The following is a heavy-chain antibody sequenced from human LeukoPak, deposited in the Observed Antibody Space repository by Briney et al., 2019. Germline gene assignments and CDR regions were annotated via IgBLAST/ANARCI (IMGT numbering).Heavy chain of an antibody. V-gene: IGHV4-34*01. CDR3: ARGGSSWYAGGNFDY. Sequence: SETLSFTCAAYGGSFSGYYWSWIRQPPGKGLEWIGEINHSGSTNYNPSLKSRVTISVDTSKNQFSLKLSSVTAVDTAVYYCARGGSSWYAGGNFDYWGQGTLVTVSS. D-gene: IGHD6-13*01. CDR2: INHSGST. CDR1: GGSFSGYY. J-gene: IGHJ4*02.